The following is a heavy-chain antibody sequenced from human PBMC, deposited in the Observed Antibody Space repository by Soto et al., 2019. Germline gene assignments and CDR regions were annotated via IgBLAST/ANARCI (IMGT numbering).Heavy chain of an antibody. Sequence: QVQLVQSGAEVKKPGASVKVSCKASGYTFTSYDINWVRQATGQGLERLGWMNANSGNTGYAQQFQGRLTMTRNNSISTAYIELSSLRSEDTAGYYCAVLGVQHSSVVVAATPGAFDIWGQGTMVTVSS. D-gene: IGHD2-15*01. V-gene: IGHV1-8*01. CDR2: MNANSGNT. CDR3: AVLGVQHSSVVVAATPGAFDI. CDR1: GYTFTSYD. J-gene: IGHJ3*02.